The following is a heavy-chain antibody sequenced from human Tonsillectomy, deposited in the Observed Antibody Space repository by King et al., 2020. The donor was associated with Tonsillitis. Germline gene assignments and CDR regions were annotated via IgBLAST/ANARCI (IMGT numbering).Heavy chain of an antibody. D-gene: IGHD2-21*02. V-gene: IGHV3-64D*06. CDR1: GFTFSNYA. CDR3: VKDTVTPIT. CDR2: ISTNGGST. Sequence: VQLVESGGGLVQPGGSLRLSCSASGFTFSNYAFHWVRQAPGKGLESVSAISTNGGSTYYADSVKGRITISRNNSKTKLYLQISSLRPVDTALFYCVKDTVTPITWGQGSLVTVSS. J-gene: IGHJ5*02.